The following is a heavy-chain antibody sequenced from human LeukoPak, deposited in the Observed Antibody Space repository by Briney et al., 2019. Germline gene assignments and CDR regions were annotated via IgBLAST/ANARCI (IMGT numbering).Heavy chain of an antibody. CDR3: ARGNYDILTGSAFDY. V-gene: IGHV3-30*04. J-gene: IGHJ4*02. D-gene: IGHD3-9*01. CDR2: TSYDGSKK. Sequence: GGSLRLSCAASGFTFRSYAMHWVRQAPGKGLEWVAVTSYDGSKKYYADSVKGRFTISRDSSKNTLYLQMSSLRVEDTAVYYCARGNYDILTGSAFDYWGQGTLVTVSS. CDR1: GFTFRSYA.